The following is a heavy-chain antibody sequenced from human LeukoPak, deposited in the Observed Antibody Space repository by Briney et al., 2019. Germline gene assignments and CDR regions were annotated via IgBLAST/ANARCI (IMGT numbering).Heavy chain of an antibody. D-gene: IGHD3-10*02. J-gene: IGHJ6*04. CDR2: ISSSGSTI. CDR3: AELGITMIGGV. Sequence: GGSLRLSCAASGFTIRSYEMNWVRQAPGKGLEWVSYISSSGSTIYYADSVKGRFTISRDNAKNSLYLQMNSLRAEDTAVYYCAELGITMIGGVWGKGTTVTISS. CDR1: GFTIRSYE. V-gene: IGHV3-48*03.